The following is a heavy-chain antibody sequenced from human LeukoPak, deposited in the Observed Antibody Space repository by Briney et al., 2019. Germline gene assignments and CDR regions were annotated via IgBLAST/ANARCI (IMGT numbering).Heavy chain of an antibody. CDR3: AKVRYGSGRSFDY. Sequence: GGSLRLSCAASGFTFSSCGMHWVRQAPGKGLEWVAVISYDGSNKYYADSVKGRFTISRDNSKNTLYLQMNSLRAEDTAVYYCAKVRYGSGRSFDYWGQGTLVTVSS. D-gene: IGHD3-10*01. CDR1: GFTFSSCG. CDR2: ISYDGSNK. J-gene: IGHJ4*02. V-gene: IGHV3-30*18.